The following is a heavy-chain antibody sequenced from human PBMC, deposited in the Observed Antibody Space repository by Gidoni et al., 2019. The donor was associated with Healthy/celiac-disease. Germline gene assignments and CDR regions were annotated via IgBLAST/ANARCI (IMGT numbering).Heavy chain of an antibody. CDR3: ARELRSGWYSGMDV. D-gene: IGHD6-19*01. V-gene: IGHV4-59*01. CDR2: IYYSGST. Sequence: QVQLQESGPGLVKPSETLSLTCTVSGGSISSYYWSWIRQPPGKGLEWIGYIYYSGSTNYNPSLKSRVTISVDTSKNQFSLKLSSVTAADTAVYYCARELRSGWYSGMDVWGQGTTVTVSS. CDR1: GGSISSYY. J-gene: IGHJ6*02.